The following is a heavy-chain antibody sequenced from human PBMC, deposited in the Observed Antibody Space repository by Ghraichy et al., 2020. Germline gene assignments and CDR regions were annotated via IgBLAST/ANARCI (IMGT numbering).Heavy chain of an antibody. CDR3: ARGRNYFDY. V-gene: IGHV3-11*04. CDR1: GFTFSDSY. CDR2: ISSTSNTI. J-gene: IGHJ4*02. Sequence: GGSLRLSCAASGFTFSDSYMTWIRQAPGKGLEWISYISSTSNTIHYADSVEGRFTISRDNAKNSLYLQMNSLRAEDTAVYYCARGRNYFDYWGQGTLVTVPS.